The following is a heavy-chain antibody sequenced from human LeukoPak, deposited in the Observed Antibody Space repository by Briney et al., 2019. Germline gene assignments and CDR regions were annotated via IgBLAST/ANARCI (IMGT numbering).Heavy chain of an antibody. CDR3: ARAWGSYADAFDI. V-gene: IGHV4-38-2*02. J-gene: IGHJ3*02. Sequence: TSETLSLTCTVSGYSISSGYYWGWIRQPPGKGLEWIGSIYHSGSTYYNPSLKSRVTISVDTSKNQFSLKLSSVTAADTAVYYCARAWGSYADAFDIWGQGTMVTVSS. D-gene: IGHD1-26*01. CDR1: GYSISSGYY. CDR2: IYHSGST.